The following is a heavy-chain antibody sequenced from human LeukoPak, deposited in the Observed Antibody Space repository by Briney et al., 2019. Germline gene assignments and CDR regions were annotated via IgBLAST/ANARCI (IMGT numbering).Heavy chain of an antibody. D-gene: IGHD2-15*01. CDR1: GYSFTSYW. CDR2: IDPSDSYT. Sequence: GESLRISCKGSGYSFTSYWITWVRQMPGKGLEWMGRIDPSDSYTNYNPSFQGHVTISADKSISTGYLQWGSLKASDTAMYYCARQPRYCSGGSCSLFDYFDYWGLGTLVTVSS. J-gene: IGHJ4*02. CDR3: ARQPRYCSGGSCSLFDYFDY. V-gene: IGHV5-10-1*01.